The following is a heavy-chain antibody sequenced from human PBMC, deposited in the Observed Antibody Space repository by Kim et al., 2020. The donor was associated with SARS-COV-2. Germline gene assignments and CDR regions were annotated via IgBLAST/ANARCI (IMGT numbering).Heavy chain of an antibody. Sequence: GGSLRLSCAASGFAFRGAWMSWVRQAPGKGLEWVGRIYSKIDGGTIDYGAPVKGRFTVSSDDSTYTLYLQMDSLEAEDTGVYYCATENLGGMADWGRG. CDR2: IYSKIDGGTI. CDR1: GFAFRGAW. CDR3: ATENLGGMAD. D-gene: IGHD1-26*01. V-gene: IGHV3-15*05. J-gene: IGHJ1*01.